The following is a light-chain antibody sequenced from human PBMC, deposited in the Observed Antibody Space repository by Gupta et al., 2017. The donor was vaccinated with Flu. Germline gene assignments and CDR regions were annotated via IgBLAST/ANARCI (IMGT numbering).Light chain of an antibody. CDR1: QSVESTY. Sequence: EIVLTQSPSTLSLSPGERATLSCRASQSVESTYLAWYQQKPGQAPRLLIYGAPRRATGIPDRFSGSGSGTDFTLTINRLEPEDFVVYYCQQHDSSPYTFGGGTKVEIK. J-gene: IGKJ4*01. CDR2: GAP. V-gene: IGKV3-20*01. CDR3: QQHDSSPYT.